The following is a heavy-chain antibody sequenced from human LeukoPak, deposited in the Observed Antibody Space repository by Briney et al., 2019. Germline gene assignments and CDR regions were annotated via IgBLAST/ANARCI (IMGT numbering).Heavy chain of an antibody. V-gene: IGHV4-34*01. CDR2: INHSGST. CDR1: GGSFSGYY. Sequence: PSETLFLTCAVYGGSFSGYYWSWIRQPPGKGLEWIGEINHSGSTNYNPSLKSRVTISVDTSKNQFSLKLSSVTAADTAVYYCARAPSSTWFHRYIDYWGQGTLVTVSS. D-gene: IGHD2-2*02. J-gene: IGHJ4*02. CDR3: ARAPSSTWFHRYIDY.